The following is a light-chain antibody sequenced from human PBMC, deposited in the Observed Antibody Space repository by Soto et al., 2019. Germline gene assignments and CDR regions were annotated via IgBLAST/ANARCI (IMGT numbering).Light chain of an antibody. J-gene: IGKJ4*01. Sequence: EIVLTQSPATLSLSPGERATLSCRASQSVSSYLAWYQQKPGQAPRLLIYTASNRATGIPARFSGSGSGTDFTLTISSLEPEDFAVYYCLQRGNWPPTFGGGTKVEIK. V-gene: IGKV3-11*01. CDR2: TAS. CDR1: QSVSSY. CDR3: LQRGNWPPT.